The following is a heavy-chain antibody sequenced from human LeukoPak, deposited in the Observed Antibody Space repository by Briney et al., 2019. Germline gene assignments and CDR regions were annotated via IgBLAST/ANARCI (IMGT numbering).Heavy chain of an antibody. Sequence: SGPTLVKPTQTLTLTCSFSGFSLTTTGVGVSWIRQSPGKALEWLAAIYWDDDKRYNPSLKSRLTITKDTSKNQVVLTVTDMDPVDTATYYCAHRRLACDSSGNYSPMPDSWGQGVLVTVSS. CDR2: IYWDDDK. J-gene: IGHJ4*02. CDR1: GFSLTTTGVG. CDR3: AHRRLACDSSGNYSPMPDS. V-gene: IGHV2-5*02. D-gene: IGHD3-22*01.